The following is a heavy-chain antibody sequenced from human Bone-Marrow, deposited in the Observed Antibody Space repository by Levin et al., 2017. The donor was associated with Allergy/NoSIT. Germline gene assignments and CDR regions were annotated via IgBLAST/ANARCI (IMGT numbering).Heavy chain of an antibody. D-gene: IGHD2-2*01. J-gene: IGHJ4*02. Sequence: ASETLSLTCAVSGSSISSGYYWGWIRQPPGKGLEWLGSIYHSGSTYYNPSLKSRVTISVDTSKNQFSLKLSSVTAADTAVYYCARKVEEQLLGFDYWGQGTLVTVSS. CDR3: ARKVEEQLLGFDY. CDR1: GSSISSGYY. V-gene: IGHV4-38-2*01. CDR2: IYHSGST.